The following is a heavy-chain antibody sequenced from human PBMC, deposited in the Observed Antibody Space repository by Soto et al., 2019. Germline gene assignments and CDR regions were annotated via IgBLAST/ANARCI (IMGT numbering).Heavy chain of an antibody. J-gene: IGHJ5*02. D-gene: IGHD2-15*01. V-gene: IGHV1-69*01. CDR2: IIPIFGTA. CDR3: AREQGGYCSGGSCYSGGDWFDP. Sequence: QVQLVQSGAEVKKPGSSVKVSCKASGGTFSSYAISWVRQAPGQVLEWMGGIIPIFGTANYAQKFQGRVTITADESTSTAYMELSSLRSEDTAVYYCAREQGGYCSGGSCYSGGDWFDPWGQGTLVTVSS. CDR1: GGTFSSYA.